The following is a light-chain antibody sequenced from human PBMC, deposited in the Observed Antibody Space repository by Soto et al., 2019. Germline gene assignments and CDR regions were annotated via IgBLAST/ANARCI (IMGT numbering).Light chain of an antibody. Sequence: EIVMTQSPATLSVSPGERATLSCRASQSVNIYLAWYQQKPGQAPRLLIFGASTRATGFPARFSGSGSGTEFTLTISSLQSEDFAVYYCQQYNNWPLTFGGGTKVDIK. J-gene: IGKJ4*01. CDR2: GAS. CDR1: QSVNIY. V-gene: IGKV3-15*01. CDR3: QQYNNWPLT.